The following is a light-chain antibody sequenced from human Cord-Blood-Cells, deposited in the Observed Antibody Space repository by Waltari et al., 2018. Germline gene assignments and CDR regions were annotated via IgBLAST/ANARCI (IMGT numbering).Light chain of an antibody. CDR2: AAS. V-gene: IGKV1-8*01. J-gene: IGKJ2*01. CDR1: QGISRY. Sequence: AIRITQSPSSLPASTGARVTITCRASQGISRYLAWYQQKPGKAPKLLIYAASTLQSGVPSRFSGSGSGTDFTLTISCLQSEDFATYYCQQYYSYPPYTFGQGTKLEIK. CDR3: QQYYSYPPYT.